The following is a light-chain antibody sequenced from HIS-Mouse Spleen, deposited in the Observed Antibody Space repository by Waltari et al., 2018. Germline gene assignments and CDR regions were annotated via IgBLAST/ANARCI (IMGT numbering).Light chain of an antibody. J-gene: IGKJ4*01. Sequence: IQLTQSPSSLSASVGDRVTITCRASQGISSALAWYSHEPGKAPKLLIYVPSSLESGVPSRFSGSGSGTDCTLTISSLQPEDFATYYCKQFNSYPLTFGGGTKVEIK. CDR3: KQFNSYPLT. CDR1: QGISSA. V-gene: IGKV1-13*02. CDR2: VPS.